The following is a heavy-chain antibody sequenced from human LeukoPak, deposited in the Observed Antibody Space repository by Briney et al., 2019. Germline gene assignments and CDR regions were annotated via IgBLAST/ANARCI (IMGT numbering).Heavy chain of an antibody. V-gene: IGHV3-7*01. J-gene: IGHJ4*02. D-gene: IGHD6-19*01. Sequence: GGSLRLSCAASGFTFSSYWMSWVRQTSGKGLEWVANIKHDGSERLYVDSVKGRFTISRDNAENSLYLQMNSLTAEDTAVYYCTRGDSSGWYFGGQGTLVTVSS. CDR2: IKHDGSER. CDR3: TRGDSSGWYF. CDR1: GFTFSSYW.